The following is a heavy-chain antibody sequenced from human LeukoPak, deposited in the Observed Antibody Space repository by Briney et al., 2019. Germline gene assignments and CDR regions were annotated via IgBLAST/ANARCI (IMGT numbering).Heavy chain of an antibody. J-gene: IGHJ4*02. CDR1: GFTFSSYS. D-gene: IGHD2/OR15-2a*01. Sequence: GGSLRLSCAASGFTFSSYSMNWVRQAPGKGLEWVSSISSSSSYIYYADSVKGRFTISRDNAKNSLYLQMNSLRAEDTAVYYCASGVLYAPSYLDYWGQGTLVTVSP. CDR2: ISSSSSYI. CDR3: ASGVLYAPSYLDY. V-gene: IGHV3-21*01.